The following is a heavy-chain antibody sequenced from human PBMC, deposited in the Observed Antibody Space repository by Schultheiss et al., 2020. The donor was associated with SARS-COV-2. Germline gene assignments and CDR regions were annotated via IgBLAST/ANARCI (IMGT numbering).Heavy chain of an antibody. CDR3: ARDYGDGDYFDY. CDR2: ISSSSSYT. D-gene: IGHD3-10*01. Sequence: GGSLRLSCAASGFTFSDYYMSWIRQAPGKGLEWVSYISSSSSYTNYADSVKGRFTISRDNSKNTLYLQMNSLRAEDTAVYYCARDYGDGDYFDYWGQGTLVTVSS. J-gene: IGHJ4*02. V-gene: IGHV3-11*05. CDR1: GFTFSDYY.